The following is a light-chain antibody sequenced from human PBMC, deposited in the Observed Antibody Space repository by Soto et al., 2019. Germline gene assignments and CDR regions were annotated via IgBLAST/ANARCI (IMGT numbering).Light chain of an antibody. CDR1: QSVSSY. Sequence: VLAQCPATLSLSPGERATLSCRASQSVSSYLAWYQQKPGQAPRLLIYDASNRATGIPARFSGSGSGTDFTLTISSLEPEDFAVYYCQQRSNWPLTCGGGTKVDIK. CDR3: QQRSNWPLT. J-gene: IGKJ4*01. V-gene: IGKV3-11*01. CDR2: DAS.